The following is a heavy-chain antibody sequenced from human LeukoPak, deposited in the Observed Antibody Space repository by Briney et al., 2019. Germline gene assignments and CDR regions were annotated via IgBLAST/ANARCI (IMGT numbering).Heavy chain of an antibody. D-gene: IGHD2-15*01. J-gene: IGHJ4*02. Sequence: ASVKVSCKAFGYTFTAYYMHWVRQAPGQGLEWMGWINPTSGGTNYAQTFQGRVTMTRDTSINTAYMELSRLRSDDTAIYYCAPLIQVARTYYFDYWGQGTLVTVSS. V-gene: IGHV1-2*02. CDR2: INPTSGGT. CDR3: APLIQVARTYYFDY. CDR1: GYTFTAYY.